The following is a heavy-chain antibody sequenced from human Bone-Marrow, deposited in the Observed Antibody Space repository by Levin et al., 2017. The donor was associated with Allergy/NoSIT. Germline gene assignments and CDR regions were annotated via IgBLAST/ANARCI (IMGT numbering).Heavy chain of an antibody. D-gene: IGHD3-10*01. CDR3: AKGIEIWSLYYHYAIDV. Sequence: PGGSLRLSCAASGFTFDDYPMHWVRQAPGKGLEWVSSINWSGDTIAYADSVKGRFTISRDNAKNFLYLQIGSLRSEDTAFYYCAKGIEIWSLYYHYAIDVWGQGTTVTVSS. J-gene: IGHJ6*02. CDR1: GFTFDDYP. V-gene: IGHV3-9*01. CDR2: INWSGDTI.